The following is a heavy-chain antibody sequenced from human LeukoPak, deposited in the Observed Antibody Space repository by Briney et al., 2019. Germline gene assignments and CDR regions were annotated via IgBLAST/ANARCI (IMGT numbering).Heavy chain of an antibody. CDR3: ARDAGSYFRYYMDV. D-gene: IGHD1-26*01. Sequence: SETLSLTCTVSGGSISGFYWSWFRQPAGKGLEWIGRIYTSGSPNYNPSLKSRVTISLDKSTNQFSLNLSSVTAADTAMYYCARDAGSYFRYYMDVWGKGTTVTVSS. CDR2: IYTSGSP. CDR1: GGSISGFY. V-gene: IGHV4-4*07. J-gene: IGHJ6*03.